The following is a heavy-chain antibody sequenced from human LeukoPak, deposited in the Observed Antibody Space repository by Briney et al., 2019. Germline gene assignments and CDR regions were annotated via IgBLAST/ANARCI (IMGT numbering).Heavy chain of an antibody. Sequence: ASLKLSCTASGYTFTGYYMHWVRQAPGQGLEWMAWINPNSRITNFAHKFQDRVSMTRDTSISTFHMERSRLTSDDTAVYYCARDRLSYFDSSVYWDFDSWGQGTLVTVSS. CDR3: ARDRLSYFDSSVYWDFDS. CDR2: INPNSRIT. V-gene: IGHV1-2*02. CDR1: GYTFTGYY. D-gene: IGHD3-22*01. J-gene: IGHJ4*02.